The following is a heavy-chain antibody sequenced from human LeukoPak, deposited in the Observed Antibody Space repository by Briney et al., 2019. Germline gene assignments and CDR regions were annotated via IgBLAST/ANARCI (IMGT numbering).Heavy chain of an antibody. Sequence: SETLSLTCTVSPGSISNHFWAWIRQPPGKGLEWIGNIYYRGTTNYNPSLKSRVTISVDTSKNQFSLSLSPVTAADTAVYYCARAKDYHFDYWGQGTLVTVSS. V-gene: IGHV4-59*11. D-gene: IGHD2-15*01. CDR1: PGSISNHF. J-gene: IGHJ4*02. CDR2: IYYRGTT. CDR3: ARAKDYHFDY.